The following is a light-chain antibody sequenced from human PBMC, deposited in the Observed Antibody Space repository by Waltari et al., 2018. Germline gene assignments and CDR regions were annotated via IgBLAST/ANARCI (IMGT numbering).Light chain of an antibody. CDR3: QQRSNWPRGT. J-gene: IGKJ3*01. Sequence: IVFTQSPAPLSFSPGERATLSCRASQSVSSYLAWYQQKPGQAPRLLIYDASNRATGIPARFSGSGSGTDFTLTISSLEPEDFAVYYCQQRSNWPRGTFGPGTKVDIK. CDR1: QSVSSY. CDR2: DAS. V-gene: IGKV3-11*01.